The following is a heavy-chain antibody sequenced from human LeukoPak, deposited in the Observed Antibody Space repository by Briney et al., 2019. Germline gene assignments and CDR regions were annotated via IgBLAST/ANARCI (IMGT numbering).Heavy chain of an antibody. CDR1: GGSISSGDYY. V-gene: IGHV4-30-4*01. J-gene: IGHJ4*02. CDR3: ARGDYYGSGSYSPEGY. D-gene: IGHD3-10*01. CDR2: IYYSGST. Sequence: SQTLSLTCTVSGGSISSGDYYWSWIRQPPGKGLEWIGYIYYSGSTYYNPSLKSRVTISVDTSKNQFSLKLSSVTAADTAVYYCARGDYYGSGSYSPEGYWGQGTLVTVSS.